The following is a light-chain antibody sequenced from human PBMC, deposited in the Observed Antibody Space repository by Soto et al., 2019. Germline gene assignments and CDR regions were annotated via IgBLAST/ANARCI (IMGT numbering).Light chain of an antibody. V-gene: IGLV2-14*01. J-gene: IGLJ2*01. CDR3: SSYGPVITL. Sequence: QSALTQPASVSGSPGQSITISCTGTNSALGGYNYVSWYQQHPGKAPKLIIYEVSNRPSGVSDRFSGSKSGHTASLTISGLQAEDEAIYYCSSYGPVITLFGGGTKLTVL. CDR2: EVS. CDR1: NSALGGYNY.